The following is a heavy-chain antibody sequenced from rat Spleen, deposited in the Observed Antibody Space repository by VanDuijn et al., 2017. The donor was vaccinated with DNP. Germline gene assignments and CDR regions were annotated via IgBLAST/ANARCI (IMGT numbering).Heavy chain of an antibody. V-gene: IGHV5-22*01. CDR3: ARHVLHLRVWDY. D-gene: IGHD1-4*01. CDR2: INYDGGTA. CDR1: GFTFSDYY. J-gene: IGHJ2*01. Sequence: EVQLLESGGGLVQPGRSLKLSCEASGFTFSDYYMAWVRQAPTKGLDWVAYINYDGGTAYNGDSVKGRFTISRDNSKSTLYLQMNSLRSEDMATYYCARHVLHLRVWDYWGQGVMVTVSS.